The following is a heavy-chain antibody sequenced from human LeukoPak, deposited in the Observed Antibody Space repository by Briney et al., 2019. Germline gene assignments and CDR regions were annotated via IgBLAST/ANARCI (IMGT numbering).Heavy chain of an antibody. CDR1: GGSISSSSYY. J-gene: IGHJ3*02. CDR2: IFYSGRT. V-gene: IGHV4-39*02. CDR3: ARGRMAAAGTNDAFDI. D-gene: IGHD6-13*01. Sequence: PSETQSLTCTVSGGSISSSSYYWGWIRQPPGKGLEWIGSIFYSGRTYYNPSLKSRVTISVDTSKNHFSLNLSSVTAADTAVYYCARGRMAAAGTNDAFDIWGQRTIPTVSS.